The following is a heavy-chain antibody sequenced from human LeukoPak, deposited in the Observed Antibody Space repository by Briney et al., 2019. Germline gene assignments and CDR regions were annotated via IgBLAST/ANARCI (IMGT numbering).Heavy chain of an antibody. Sequence: GGSLRLFRAASGFIVSNTYMTWVRQPPGKGLEWVSLIYTGAVTYYADPVRGRFTISRDNSKNLLYLQMHSLRVEDTAVYYCASTLENVNYYFYMDFWGKGTTVTVSS. CDR2: IYTGAVT. D-gene: IGHD1-1*01. CDR3: ASTLENVNYYFYMDF. CDR1: GFIVSNTY. J-gene: IGHJ6*03. V-gene: IGHV3-53*01.